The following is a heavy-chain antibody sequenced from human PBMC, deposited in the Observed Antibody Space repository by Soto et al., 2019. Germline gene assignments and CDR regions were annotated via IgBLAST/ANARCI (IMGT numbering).Heavy chain of an antibody. D-gene: IGHD3-16*01. CDR3: AGGGAGSGPYTWEPPDH. V-gene: IGHV1-45*02. CDR1: GNTFTYRY. CDR2: ITPFSGDV. J-gene: IGHJ4*02. Sequence: QMQLVQSGAEVKKTGSSVTVSCKALGNTFTYRYLHWVRQAPGQALEWMGWITPFSGDVHYAQKFQERVNITRDRSINTAYMQMSSLRSEDTAMYFCAGGGAGSGPYTWEPPDHWGQGTLVTVSS.